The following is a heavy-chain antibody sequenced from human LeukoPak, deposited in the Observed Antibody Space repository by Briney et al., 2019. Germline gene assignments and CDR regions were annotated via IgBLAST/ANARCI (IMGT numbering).Heavy chain of an antibody. CDR1: GFTFSSYG. V-gene: IGHV3-30*03. CDR3: AGIAAAGFDY. Sequence: GGSLRLSCAASGFTFSSYGMHWVRQAPGKGLEWVAVITYDGSSKYYADSVKGRYTISRDNSKNTLYLQMNSLRAEDTAVYYCAGIAAAGFDYWGQGTLVTVSS. J-gene: IGHJ4*02. D-gene: IGHD6-13*01. CDR2: ITYDGSSK.